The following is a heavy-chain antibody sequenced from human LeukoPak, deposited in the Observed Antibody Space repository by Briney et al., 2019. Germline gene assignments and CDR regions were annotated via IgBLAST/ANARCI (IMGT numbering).Heavy chain of an antibody. CDR1: GFTFDDYA. CDR2: ISWNSGSI. D-gene: IGHD6-13*01. V-gene: IGHV3-9*01. Sequence: SLRLSCAASGFTFDDYAMHWVRQAPGKGLEWVSGISWNSGSIAYADSVKGRFTISRDNAKNPLYLQMNSLRAEDTALSYCAREGGQLVLFDYWGQGTLVTVS. J-gene: IGHJ4*02. CDR3: AREGGQLVLFDY.